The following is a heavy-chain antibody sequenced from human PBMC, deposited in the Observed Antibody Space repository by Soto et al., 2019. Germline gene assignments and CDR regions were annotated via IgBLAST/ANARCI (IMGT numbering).Heavy chain of an antibody. V-gene: IGHV4-39*07. Sequence: PSETLSLTCTVSGGSISSSSYYWGWIRQPPGKGLEWIGSIYYSDSQTYYSPSFRGHVTISATKSITTVFLQWSSLRASDTAMYYCARQIYDSDTGPNFQYYFDSWGQGTPVTVSS. CDR1: GGSISSSSYY. CDR2: IYYSDSQT. D-gene: IGHD3-22*01. J-gene: IGHJ4*02. CDR3: ARQIYDSDTGPNFQYYFDS.